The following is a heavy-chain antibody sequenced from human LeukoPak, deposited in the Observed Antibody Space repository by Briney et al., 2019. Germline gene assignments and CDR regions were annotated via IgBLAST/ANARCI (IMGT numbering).Heavy chain of an antibody. CDR3: AREHPHYHFWSGYYSGYYYYMDV. J-gene: IGHJ6*03. CDR2: IKQDGSEK. D-gene: IGHD3-3*01. Sequence: PGGSLRLSCAASGFTFSSYWMSWVRQAPGKGLEWVANIKQDGSEKYYVDSVKGRFTISRDNAKNSLYLQMNSLRAEDTAVYYCAREHPHYHFWSGYYSGYYYYMDVWGKGTTVIVSS. CDR1: GFTFSSYW. V-gene: IGHV3-7*01.